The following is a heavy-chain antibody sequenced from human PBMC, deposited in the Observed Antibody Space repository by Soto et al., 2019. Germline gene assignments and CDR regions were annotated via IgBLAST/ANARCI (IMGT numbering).Heavy chain of an antibody. D-gene: IGHD6-13*01. Sequence: GASVKVSCKASGYIFSNYGISWVRQAPGQGPEWMGWISGYNGNTKYAQTLQGRVSMTTDTSTSTAYMEVRSLRSDDTAVYYCARGGSSWSAEYYQHWGQGTLVTVSS. CDR2: ISGYNGNT. V-gene: IGHV1-18*01. CDR1: GYIFSNYG. J-gene: IGHJ1*01. CDR3: ARGGSSWSAEYYQH.